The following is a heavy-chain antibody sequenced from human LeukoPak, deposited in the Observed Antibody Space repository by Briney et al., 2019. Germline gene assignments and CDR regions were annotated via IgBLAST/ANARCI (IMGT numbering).Heavy chain of an antibody. J-gene: IGHJ6*02. Sequence: GGSLRLTCAASGFTFSDHYMDWVRQAPGKGLEWVGRTRNKANSYTTEYAASVKGRFTISRDDSKNSLYLQMNSLKTEDTAVYYCARARGPYVMDVWGQGTTVTVSS. D-gene: IGHD6-25*01. V-gene: IGHV3-72*01. CDR1: GFTFSDHY. CDR3: ARARGPYVMDV. CDR2: TRNKANSYTT.